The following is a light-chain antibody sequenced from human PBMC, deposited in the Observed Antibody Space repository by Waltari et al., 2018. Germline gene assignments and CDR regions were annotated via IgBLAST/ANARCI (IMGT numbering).Light chain of an antibody. J-gene: IGKJ2*01. CDR3: MQALQTPRT. V-gene: IGKV2-28*01. CDR1: QSLLHTTTYNS. CDR2: LGS. Sequence: VMTQSPLSLSVTPGQPPSLSCRSRQSLLHTTTYNSLVWYLQKPVPSPHLLTYLGSNRASGVPDRFSGSGSGTDVTLESSNVEAEDVGVYYCMQALQTPRTFGQGTKLEIK.